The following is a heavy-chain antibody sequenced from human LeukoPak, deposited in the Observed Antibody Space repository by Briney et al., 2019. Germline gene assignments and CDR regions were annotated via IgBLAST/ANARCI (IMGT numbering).Heavy chain of an antibody. CDR1: GYTFTSYY. V-gene: IGHV1-46*01. D-gene: IGHD3-9*01. Sequence: ASVKVSCKASGYTFTSYYMHWVRQAPGQGLEWMGIINPSGGSTSYAQKFQGRVTMTRDTSTSTVYMELSSLRSEDTAVYYCARDRNLRYFDWLLYPAGDPYYYYYGMDVWGQGTTVTVSS. J-gene: IGHJ6*02. CDR2: INPSGGST. CDR3: ARDRNLRYFDWLLYPAGDPYYYYYGMDV.